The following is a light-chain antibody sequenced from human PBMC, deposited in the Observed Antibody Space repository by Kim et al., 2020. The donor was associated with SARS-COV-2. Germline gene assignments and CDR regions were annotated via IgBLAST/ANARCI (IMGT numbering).Light chain of an antibody. CDR3: GTWDSSLNAVV. Sequence: GQTVTSSCSGSSSNIGNNYVSWYQQLTETAPKLLIYDNNKRHSGIPDRFSGSKSGTSATLGITGLQTGDEAEYYCGTWDSSLNAVVFGGGTQLTVL. J-gene: IGLJ2*01. CDR2: DNN. CDR1: SSNIGNNY. V-gene: IGLV1-51*01.